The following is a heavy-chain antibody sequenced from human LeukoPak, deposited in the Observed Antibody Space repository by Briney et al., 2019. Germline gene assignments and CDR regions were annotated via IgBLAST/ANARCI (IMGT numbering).Heavy chain of an antibody. CDR1: GFTFSSYW. CDR3: VRRNLFDY. J-gene: IGHJ4*02. CDR2: INQDGTKQ. Sequence: GGSLRLSCAASGFTFSSYWMSWVRQAPGKGLECVASINQDGTKQYYVDSVRGRFTISRDDAKNSVYLQMNNLRVQDTAVYYCVRRNLFDYWGQGTLVTVSS. V-gene: IGHV3-7*03.